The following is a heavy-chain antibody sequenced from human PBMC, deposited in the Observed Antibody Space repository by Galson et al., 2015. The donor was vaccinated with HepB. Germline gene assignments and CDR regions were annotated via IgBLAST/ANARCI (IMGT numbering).Heavy chain of an antibody. V-gene: IGHV1-24*01. CDR2: FDPEDGET. D-gene: IGHD5-24*01. J-gene: IGHJ3*02. CDR3: ATRRNPDRWLQSRLRSDDAFDI. CDR1: GYTLTELS. Sequence: SVKVSCKVSGYTLTELSMHWVRQAPGKGLEWMGGFDPEDGETIYAQKFQGRVTMTEDTSTDTAYMELSSLRPEDTAVYYCATRRNPDRWLQSRLRSDDAFDIWGQGTMVTVSS.